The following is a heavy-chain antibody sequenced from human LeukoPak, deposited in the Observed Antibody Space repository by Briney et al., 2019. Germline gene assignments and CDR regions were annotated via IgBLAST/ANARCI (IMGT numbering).Heavy chain of an antibody. J-gene: IGHJ6*03. V-gene: IGHV1-8*01. CDR1: GYTFTSYD. CDR3: ARGNKLRGGYYYYMDV. D-gene: IGHD1-26*01. Sequence: AASVKVSCKASGYTFTSYDINWVRQATGQGLEWMGWMNPNSGNTGYAQKFQGRVTMTRNTSISTAYMELSSLRSEDTAVYYCARGNKLRGGYYYYMDVWGKGTTVTVSS. CDR2: MNPNSGNT.